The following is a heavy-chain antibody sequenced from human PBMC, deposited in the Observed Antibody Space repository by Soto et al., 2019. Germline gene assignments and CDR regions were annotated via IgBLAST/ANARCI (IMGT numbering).Heavy chain of an antibody. V-gene: IGHV4-59*01. CDR2: IYYSGTT. D-gene: IGHD3-10*01. Sequence: QVQLQESGPGLVRPSETLSLTCTVSGGSISGYYWSWIRQPPGKGLEWIGYIYYSGTTSYNPSLNSRVTMSVDTSKNQFSLKVNSVTAADTAVYYCARESYYGSGATVVAYWGQGTLVTVSS. CDR1: GGSISGYY. CDR3: ARESYYGSGATVVAY. J-gene: IGHJ4*02.